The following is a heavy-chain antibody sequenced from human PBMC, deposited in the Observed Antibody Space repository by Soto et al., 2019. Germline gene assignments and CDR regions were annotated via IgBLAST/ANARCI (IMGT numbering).Heavy chain of an antibody. CDR3: VSYYYYGMDV. Sequence: PSETLSLTCTVSGGSISSSIYYWVWIRQPPGKGLEWIGSIYYSGSTYYNPSLKSRVTISVDTSKNQFSLKLSSVTAADTAVYYCVSYYYYGMDVWGQGTTVTVSS. CDR1: GGSISSSIYY. V-gene: IGHV4-39*01. J-gene: IGHJ6*02. CDR2: IYYSGST.